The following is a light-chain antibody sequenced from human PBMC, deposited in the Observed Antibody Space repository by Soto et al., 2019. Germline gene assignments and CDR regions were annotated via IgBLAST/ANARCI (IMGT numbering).Light chain of an antibody. CDR2: KDT. CDR3: QSADISGPYV. V-gene: IGLV3-25*03. CDR1: ALAKQY. J-gene: IGLJ1*01. Sequence: SYELTQPPSVSVSPGQTASITCSGDALAKQYAYWYQQKEGHAPILVIYKDTERPSGIPERFSGSSSGTTVTLTISGVQAEDDADYYCQSADISGPYVFGIGTKLTVL.